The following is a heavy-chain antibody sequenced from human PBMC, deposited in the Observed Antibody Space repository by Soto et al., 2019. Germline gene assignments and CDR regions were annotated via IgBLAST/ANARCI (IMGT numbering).Heavy chain of an antibody. CDR2: IYYSGST. CDR1: GGSISSGDYY. CDR3: ARNFGVVIRSYGMDV. V-gene: IGHV4-30-4*01. D-gene: IGHD3-3*01. Sequence: SGTLSLTCTVSGGSISSGDYYWSWIRQPPGKGLEWIGYIYYSGSTYYNPSLKSRVTISVDTSKNQFSLKLSSVTAAGTAVYYCARNFGVVIRSYGMDVWGQGTTVTVSS. J-gene: IGHJ6*02.